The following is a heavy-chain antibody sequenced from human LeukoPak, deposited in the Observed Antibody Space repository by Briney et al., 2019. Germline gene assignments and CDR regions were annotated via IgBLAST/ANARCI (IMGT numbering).Heavy chain of an antibody. CDR2: ISYDGSNK. Sequence: GGSLRLSCAASGFTFSSYAMHWVRQAPGKGLEWVAVISYDGSNKYYADSVKGRFTTSRDNSKNTLYLQMNSLRAEDTAVYYCAREKVPVYYYYYGMDAWGQGTTVTVSS. CDR1: GFTFSSYA. J-gene: IGHJ6*02. CDR3: AREKVPVYYYYYGMDA. V-gene: IGHV3-30-3*01.